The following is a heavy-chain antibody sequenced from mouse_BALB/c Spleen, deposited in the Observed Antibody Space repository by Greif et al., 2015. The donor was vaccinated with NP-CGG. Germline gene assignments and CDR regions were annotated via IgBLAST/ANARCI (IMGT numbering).Heavy chain of an antibody. J-gene: IGHJ2*01. CDR3: TRYDYTDY. Sequence: VRLQQSGAELVRPGASVKLSCKASGYTFTSYWINWVKQRPGQGLEWIGNIYPSDSYTNYNQKFKDKATLTVDKSSSTAYMQLSSPTSEDSAVYYCTRYDYTDYWGQGTTLTVSS. CDR2: IYPSDSYT. D-gene: IGHD2-4*01. CDR1: GYTFTSYW. V-gene: IGHV1-69*02.